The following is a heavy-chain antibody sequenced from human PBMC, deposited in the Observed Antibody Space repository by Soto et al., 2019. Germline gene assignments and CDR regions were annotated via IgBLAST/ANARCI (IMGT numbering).Heavy chain of an antibody. Sequence: QVQLVESGGGVVQPGRSLRLSCAASGFTFSSYAMHWVRQAPGKGLEWVAVISYDGSNKYYADSVKGRFTISRDNSKNTLYLQMSSLRAEDTAVYYCARDIAAAGTKIGRYYGMDVWGQGTTVTVSS. CDR2: ISYDGSNK. CDR3: ARDIAAAGTKIGRYYGMDV. J-gene: IGHJ6*02. CDR1: GFTFSSYA. V-gene: IGHV3-30-3*01. D-gene: IGHD6-13*01.